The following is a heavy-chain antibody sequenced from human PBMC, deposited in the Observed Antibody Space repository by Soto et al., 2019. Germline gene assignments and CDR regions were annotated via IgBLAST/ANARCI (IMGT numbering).Heavy chain of an antibody. J-gene: IGHJ5*02. Sequence: GSGPTLVNPTQTLTLTCTFSGFSLSTSGMCVSWIRQPPGKALEWLALIDWDDDKYCSTSLKTRLTISKDTSKNQVVLTMTNMDPVDTATYYCARIRVYYDFWSGYYTGPGWFDPWGQGTLVTVSS. CDR3: ARIRVYYDFWSGYYTGPGWFDP. V-gene: IGHV2-70*01. CDR1: GFSLSTSGMC. CDR2: IDWDDDK. D-gene: IGHD3-3*01.